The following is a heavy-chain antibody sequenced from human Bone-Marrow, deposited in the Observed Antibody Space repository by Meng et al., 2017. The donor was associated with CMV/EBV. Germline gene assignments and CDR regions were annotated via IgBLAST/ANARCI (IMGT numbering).Heavy chain of an antibody. D-gene: IGHD2-2*01. CDR3: ARGFMGYCSSTSCYDYYYYGMDV. V-gene: IGHV1-46*01. CDR1: GYTFTSYY. Sequence: ASVKVSCKASGYTFTSYYMHWVRQAPGQGLEWMGIINPSGGSTSYAQKFQGRVTMTTDESTSTAYMELSSLRSEDTAVYYCARGFMGYCSSTSCYDYYYYGMDVWGQGTTVTVSS. J-gene: IGHJ6*02. CDR2: INPSGGST.